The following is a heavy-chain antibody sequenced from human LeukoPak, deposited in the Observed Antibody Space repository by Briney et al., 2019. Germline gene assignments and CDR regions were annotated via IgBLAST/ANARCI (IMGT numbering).Heavy chain of an antibody. Sequence: SETLSLTCTVSGGSISSYYWSWIRQPAGKGLEWIGRIYTSGSTNYNPSLKSRVTMSVDTSKNQFSLKLSSVTAADTAVYYCARLIRDYGDYWFDPWGQGTLVTVSS. CDR3: ARLIRDYGDYWFDP. D-gene: IGHD4-17*01. CDR2: IYTSGST. V-gene: IGHV4-4*07. CDR1: GGSISSYY. J-gene: IGHJ5*02.